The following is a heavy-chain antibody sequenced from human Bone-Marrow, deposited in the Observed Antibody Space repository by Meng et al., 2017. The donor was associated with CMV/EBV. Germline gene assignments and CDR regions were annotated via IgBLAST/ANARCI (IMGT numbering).Heavy chain of an antibody. J-gene: IGHJ3*02. CDR3: AREGLNYDFWSGYRTATFDI. CDR1: GFSFSDYS. CDR2: ISSSSSKI. D-gene: IGHD3-3*01. Sequence: GESLKISCAASGFSFSDYSMNWVRQAPGKGLEWVLYISSSSSKIYYADSVKGRFTISRDNAKNSLYLQMNSLRAEDTAVYYCAREGLNYDFWSGYRTATFDIWGQGTMVTVSS. V-gene: IGHV3-48*04.